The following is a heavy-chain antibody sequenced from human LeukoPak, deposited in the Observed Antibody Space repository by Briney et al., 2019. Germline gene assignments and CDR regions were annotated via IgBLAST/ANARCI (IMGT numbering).Heavy chain of an antibody. Sequence: GGSMRLSCAASGFTFSSYEMNWVSQVPGKGLEWVSYISSSGSTIYYADAVKGRFTISRDNAKNSLYLQMNSLRAEDTAVYYWAREVYYDSRDAFDIWGQGTMVTVSS. CDR2: ISSSGSTI. V-gene: IGHV3-48*03. J-gene: IGHJ3*02. CDR1: GFTFSSYE. CDR3: AREVYYDSRDAFDI. D-gene: IGHD3-22*01.